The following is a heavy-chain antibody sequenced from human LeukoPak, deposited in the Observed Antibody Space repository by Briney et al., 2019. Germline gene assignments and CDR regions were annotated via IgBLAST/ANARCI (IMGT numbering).Heavy chain of an antibody. Sequence: GDSLKISCKGSGYSFTSYWIGWVRQPPGKGLEWMGIIYPGDSDTRYSPSFQGQVIMSADKSIDTAYLQWGSLKASDTAMYFCARRGNAFDIWGQGTMVTVSS. J-gene: IGHJ3*02. V-gene: IGHV5-51*01. CDR3: ARRGNAFDI. CDR1: GYSFTSYW. CDR2: IYPGDSDT.